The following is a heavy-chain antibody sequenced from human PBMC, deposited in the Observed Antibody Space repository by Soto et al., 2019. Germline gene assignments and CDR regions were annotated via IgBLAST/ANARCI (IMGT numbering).Heavy chain of an antibody. CDR1: GYSFTSYA. J-gene: IGHJ4*02. CDR3: ASSFVASSSWYLDY. V-gene: IGHV1-18*01. D-gene: IGHD6-13*01. Sequence: ASVKVSSKASGYSFTSYAISWLRQAPGQGLEWMGWISAYNGNTNYAQKLQGRVTMTTDTSTSTAYMELRSLRSDDTAVYYCASSFVASSSWYLDYWGQGTLVTVS. CDR2: ISAYNGNT.